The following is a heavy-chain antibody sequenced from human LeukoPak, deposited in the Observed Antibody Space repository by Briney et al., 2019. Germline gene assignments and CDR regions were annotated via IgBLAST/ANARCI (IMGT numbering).Heavy chain of an antibody. Sequence: AASVKVSCKASGGTFSSYAISWVRQAPGQGLEWMGGIIPIFGTANYAQKLQGRVTMTTDTSTSTAYMELRSLRPDDTAVYYCARVRSSTSCHDYWGQGTLVTVSS. CDR3: ARVRSSTSCHDY. V-gene: IGHV1-69*05. CDR1: GGTFSSYA. J-gene: IGHJ4*02. CDR2: IIPIFGTA. D-gene: IGHD2-2*01.